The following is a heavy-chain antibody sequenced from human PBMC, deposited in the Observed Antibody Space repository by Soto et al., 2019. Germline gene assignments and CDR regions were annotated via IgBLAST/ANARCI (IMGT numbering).Heavy chain of an antibody. CDR3: ARVASAGTTMKGYFDY. J-gene: IGHJ4*02. V-gene: IGHV3-66*01. D-gene: IGHD6-13*01. Sequence: EVQLVESGGGLVQPGGSLRLSCAASGFTVSSNYMSWVRQAPGKGLEWVSVVYGDGTTYYADSVKGRFTISRDNSKNTLYLQMYSLRAEDTAVYHCARVASAGTTMKGYFDYWGQGTLVTVSS. CDR1: GFTVSSNY. CDR2: VYGDGTT.